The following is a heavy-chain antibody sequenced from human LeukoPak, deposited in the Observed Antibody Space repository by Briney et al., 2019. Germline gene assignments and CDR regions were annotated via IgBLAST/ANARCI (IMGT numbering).Heavy chain of an antibody. V-gene: IGHV3-23*01. J-gene: IGHJ4*02. D-gene: IGHD6-13*01. CDR1: GFTFSSYA. CDR2: ISGSGGST. CDR3: ARGVAAAGISFDY. Sequence: GGSLGLSCAASGFTFSSYAMSWVRQAPGKGLEWVSAISGSGGSTYYADSVKGRFTISRDNSKNTLYLQMNSLRAEDTAVYYCARGVAAAGISFDYWGQGTLVTVSS.